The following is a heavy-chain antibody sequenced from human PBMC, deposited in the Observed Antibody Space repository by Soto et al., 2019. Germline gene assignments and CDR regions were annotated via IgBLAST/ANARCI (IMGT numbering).Heavy chain of an antibody. D-gene: IGHD6-19*01. V-gene: IGHV3-30*18. CDR1: GFTFSSYG. CDR3: AKDKITVALDY. CDR2: ISYDGNNK. J-gene: IGHJ4*02. Sequence: PGGSLRLSCAASGFTFSSYGMHWVRQAPGKGLEWVAVISYDGNNKYYSDSVKGRFTISRDNSKNTLYLQMNSLRVDDTAVYYCAKDKITVALDYWGQGTLVTVSS.